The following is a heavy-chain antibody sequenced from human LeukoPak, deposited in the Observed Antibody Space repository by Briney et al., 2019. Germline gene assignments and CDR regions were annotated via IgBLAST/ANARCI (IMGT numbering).Heavy chain of an antibody. V-gene: IGHV3-49*04. J-gene: IGHJ4*02. D-gene: IGHD6-19*01. CDR1: GFSFGDYA. Sequence: PGRSLRLSCTTSGFSFGDYAMSWVRQAPGKGLEWVALIRSKSYGGTREYAASVKSRFTISRDDSESVAYLQMNSLQTEDTAVYYCSRSATVPGAKYYFDSWGQGTLVTVSS. CDR2: IRSKSYGGTR. CDR3: SRSATVPGAKYYFDS.